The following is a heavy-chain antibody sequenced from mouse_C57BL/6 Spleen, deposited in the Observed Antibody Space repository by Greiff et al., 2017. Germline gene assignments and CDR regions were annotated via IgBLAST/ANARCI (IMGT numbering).Heavy chain of an antibody. J-gene: IGHJ3*01. CDR1: GFSLTSYG. CDR3: AELISFAY. CDR2: IWGDGST. V-gene: IGHV2-3*01. Sequence: VQLVESGPGLVAPSQSLSITCPVPGFSLTSYGVRWVSQPPGKGLEWLGVIWGDGSTNYHSALIARMSISKDNSNSQVIIKLNSLQADDTATYYRAELISFAYLGKGPLVTVSA.